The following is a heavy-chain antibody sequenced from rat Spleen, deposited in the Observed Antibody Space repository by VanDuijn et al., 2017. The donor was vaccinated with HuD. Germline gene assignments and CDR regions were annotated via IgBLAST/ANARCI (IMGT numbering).Heavy chain of an antibody. CDR1: GFSLISNG. V-gene: IGHV2-4*01. CDR2: IWCGGST. Sequence: QVQLKESGPGLVQPSQTLSLTCTVSGFSLISNGVSWVRQPPGKGLEWMGTIWCGGSTDYNSALKSRLSISRDTSKSQVFLKMNSLQTEDTAMYFCARSGRDWGQGVMVTVSS. D-gene: IGHD4-3*01. CDR3: ARSGRD. J-gene: IGHJ2*01.